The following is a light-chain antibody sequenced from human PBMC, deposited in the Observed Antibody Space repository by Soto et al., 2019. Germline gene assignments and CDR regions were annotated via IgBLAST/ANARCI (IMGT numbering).Light chain of an antibody. Sequence: AVVTQEPSLTVSPGGTVTLTCGSSTGAVTSGHYPYWFQQKPGQAPRTLIYDTSNKHSWTPARFSGSLLGGKAALTLSSAQPEDEAECYCLLSYSGARRVFGTGTKVTVL. V-gene: IGLV7-46*01. CDR1: TGAVTSGHY. CDR3: LLSYSGARRV. J-gene: IGLJ1*01. CDR2: DTS.